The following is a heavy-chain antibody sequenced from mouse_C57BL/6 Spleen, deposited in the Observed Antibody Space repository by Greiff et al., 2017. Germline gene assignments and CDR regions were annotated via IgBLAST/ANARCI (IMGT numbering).Heavy chain of an antibody. V-gene: IGHV1-52*01. J-gene: IGHJ2*01. CDR3: AREGTAQATSDY. CDR2: IDPSDSET. D-gene: IGHD3-2*02. CDR1: GYTFTSYW. Sequence: QVQLQQPGAELVRPGSSVKLSCKASGYTFTSYWLHWVKQRPIQGLEWIGNIDPSDSETHYNQKFKDKATLTVDKSSSTAYMQLSSLTSEDSAVYYCAREGTAQATSDYWGQGTTLTVSS.